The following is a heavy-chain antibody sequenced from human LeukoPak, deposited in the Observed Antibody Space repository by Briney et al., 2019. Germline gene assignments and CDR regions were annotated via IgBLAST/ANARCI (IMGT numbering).Heavy chain of an antibody. CDR3: GGVTMIGYDY. D-gene: IGHD3-22*01. Sequence: GGSLRLSCAASGFTFSSYGMHWVRQAPGKGLEWVAFIRYDGSNKYYADSVKGRFTISRDNSKNTLYLQMNSLRAEDTAVYYCGGVTMIGYDYWGQGTLVTVSS. J-gene: IGHJ4*02. V-gene: IGHV3-30*02. CDR1: GFTFSSYG. CDR2: IRYDGSNK.